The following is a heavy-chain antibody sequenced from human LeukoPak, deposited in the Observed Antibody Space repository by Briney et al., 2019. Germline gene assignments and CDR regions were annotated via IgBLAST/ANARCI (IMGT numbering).Heavy chain of an antibody. CDR2: ISWNSGSI. CDR3: AKDMGAVAGTGFDY. V-gene: IGHV3-9*01. J-gene: IGHJ4*02. D-gene: IGHD6-19*01. Sequence: HPGRSLRLSCAASGFTFDDYAMHWVRQAPGKGLEWVSGISWNSGSIGYADSVKGRFTISRDNAKNSLYLQMNSLRAEDTALYYCAKDMGAVAGTGFDYWGQGTLVTVSS. CDR1: GFTFDDYA.